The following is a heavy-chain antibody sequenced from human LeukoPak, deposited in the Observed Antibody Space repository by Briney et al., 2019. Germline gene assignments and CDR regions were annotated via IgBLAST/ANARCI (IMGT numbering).Heavy chain of an antibody. CDR1: GGTFSSYA. J-gene: IGHJ6*03. CDR3: AGYIGENVYYYYYMDV. V-gene: IGHV1-69*05. Sequence: SVKVSCKASGGTFSSYAISWVRQAPGQGLEWMGGIIPIFGTANYAQKFQGRVTITTDESTSTAYMELSSLRSEDTAVYYCAGYIGENVYYYYYMDVWGKGTTVTVSS. D-gene: IGHD6-13*01. CDR2: IIPIFGTA.